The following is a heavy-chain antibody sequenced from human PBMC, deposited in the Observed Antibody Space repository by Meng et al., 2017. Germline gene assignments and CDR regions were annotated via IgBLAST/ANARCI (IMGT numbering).Heavy chain of an antibody. J-gene: IGHJ4*02. CDR2: INPNSGGT. CDR3: ARDYGSGRIILHFDY. Sequence: QGQLVPVGAEVKKPGASVKVSCKASGYTFTGYYMHWVRQAPGQGLEWMGRINPNSGGTNYAQKFQGRVTMTRDTSISTAYMELSRLRSDDTAVYYCARDYGSGRIILHFDYWGQGTLVTVSS. V-gene: IGHV1-2*06. CDR1: GYTFTGYY. D-gene: IGHD3-10*01.